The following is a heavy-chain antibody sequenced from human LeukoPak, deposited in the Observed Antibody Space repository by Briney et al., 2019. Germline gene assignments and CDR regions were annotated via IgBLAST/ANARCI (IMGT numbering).Heavy chain of an antibody. D-gene: IGHD6-19*01. CDR2: ISYDGSNK. V-gene: IGHV3-30-3*01. CDR1: GFTVSSNY. Sequence: GGSLRLSCAASGFTVSSNYMSWVRQAPGKGLEWVAVISYDGSNKYYADSVKGRFTISRDNSKNTLYLQMNSLRAEDTAVYYCARDRSSGWYGAFDIWGQGTMVTVSS. CDR3: ARDRSSGWYGAFDI. J-gene: IGHJ3*02.